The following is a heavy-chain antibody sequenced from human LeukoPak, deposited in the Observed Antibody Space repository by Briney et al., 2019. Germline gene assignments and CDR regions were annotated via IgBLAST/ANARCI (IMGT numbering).Heavy chain of an antibody. J-gene: IGHJ4*02. V-gene: IGHV3-74*01. CDR3: ARSGGYGFDY. CDR1: GFTFSSYW. D-gene: IGHD2-8*02. Sequence: GGSLRLSCAASGFTFSSYWMYWVRQAPGKGLVWVSRINSNGSSAIKADSAKGRFTISRDNAKNTLYLQMKSLRVEDTAVYYCARSGGYGFDYWGQGTLVTVSP. CDR2: INSNGSSA.